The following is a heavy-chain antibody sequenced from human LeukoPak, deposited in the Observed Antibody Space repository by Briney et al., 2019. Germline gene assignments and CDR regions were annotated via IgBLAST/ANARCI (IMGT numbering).Heavy chain of an antibody. CDR3: ARTAADRIQLWPSSGMDV. CDR1: GGSISSYY. Sequence: PSETLSLICTVSGGSISSYYWSWIRQPPGKGLEWIGYIYYSGSTNYNPSLKSRVTISVDTSKNQFSLKLSSVTAADTAVYYCARTAADRIQLWPSSGMDVWGQGTTVTVSS. J-gene: IGHJ6*02. CDR2: IYYSGST. V-gene: IGHV4-59*01. D-gene: IGHD5-18*01.